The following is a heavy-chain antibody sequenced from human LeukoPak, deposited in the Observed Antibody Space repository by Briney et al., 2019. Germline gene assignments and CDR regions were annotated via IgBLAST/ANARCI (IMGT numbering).Heavy chain of an antibody. V-gene: IGHV4-59*08. D-gene: IGHD5-18*01. CDR3: ARAPGRGYSYGFNWFDP. CDR2: IYYSGST. CDR1: GGSISSYY. J-gene: IGHJ5*02. Sequence: KTSETLSLTCTVSGGSISSYYWSWIRQPPGKGLEWIGYIYYSGSTNYNPSLKSRVTISVDTSKNQFSLKLSSVTAADTAVYYCARAPGRGYSYGFNWFDPWGQGTLVTVSS.